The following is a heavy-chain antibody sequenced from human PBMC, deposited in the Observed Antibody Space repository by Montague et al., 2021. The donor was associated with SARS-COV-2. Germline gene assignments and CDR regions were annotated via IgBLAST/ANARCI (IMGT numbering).Heavy chain of an antibody. Sequence: SETLSLTCTVSGGSISSSSYYWGWIRQPPGKGLEWIGSIYYSGSTYYNPSLKSRVTISVDTSKNQFSLKLSSVTATDTAVYYCARDIRSAMLVVVSRYGMDVWGQGTTVTVSS. CDR3: ARDIRSAMLVVVSRYGMDV. V-gene: IGHV4-39*07. D-gene: IGHD3-22*01. J-gene: IGHJ6*02. CDR1: GGSISSSSYY. CDR2: IYYSGST.